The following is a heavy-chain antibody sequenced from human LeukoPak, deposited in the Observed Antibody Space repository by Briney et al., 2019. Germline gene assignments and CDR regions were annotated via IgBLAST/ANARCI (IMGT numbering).Heavy chain of an antibody. J-gene: IGHJ5*02. CDR3: ARTSILLLWFGEEGWFDP. V-gene: IGHV1-8*01. Sequence: ASVKVSCKASGYTFTSYDINWVRQATGQGLEWMGWMNPNSGNTGYAQKFQGRVTTTRNTSISTAYMELSSLRSEDTAVYYCARTSILLLWFGEEGWFDPWGQGTLVTVSS. D-gene: IGHD3-10*01. CDR2: MNPNSGNT. CDR1: GYTFTSYD.